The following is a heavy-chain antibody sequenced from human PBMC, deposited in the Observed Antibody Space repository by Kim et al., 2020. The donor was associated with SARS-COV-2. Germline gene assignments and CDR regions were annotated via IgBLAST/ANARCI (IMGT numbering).Heavy chain of an antibody. CDR1: GFTFNNYW. CDR3: ARVEGYYASYPDY. V-gene: IGHV3-7*05. CDR2: IDQDGNER. J-gene: IGHJ4*02. D-gene: IGHD3-22*01. Sequence: GGSLRLSCAASGFTFNNYWMTWVRQAPGKGLEWVASIDQDGNERYYVDSVKGRFTISRDNARKSLYLQMRSLRAEDTALYYCARVEGYYASYPDYWGQGTLVTVSS.